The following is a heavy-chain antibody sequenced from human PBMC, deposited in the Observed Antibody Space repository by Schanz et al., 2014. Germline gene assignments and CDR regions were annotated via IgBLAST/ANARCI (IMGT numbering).Heavy chain of an antibody. J-gene: IGHJ4*02. Sequence: QILLVQPGPEVKKPGASVTVSCRASGYDFHIYAYSWVRQAPGQGPEWIGWISGYTGDTKYAQKFQHRVNMTTDRTTSTVYMELRSLRFDDTAVYFCARDNGRIPAANSFDYWGQGTRVTGSS. CDR2: ISGYTGDT. D-gene: IGHD1-26*01. CDR1: GYDFHIYA. V-gene: IGHV1-18*01. CDR3: ARDNGRIPAANSFDY.